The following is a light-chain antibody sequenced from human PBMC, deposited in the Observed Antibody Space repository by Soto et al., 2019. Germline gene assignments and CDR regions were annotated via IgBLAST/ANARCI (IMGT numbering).Light chain of an antibody. CDR3: QQYNKFPRT. CDR2: FIS. J-gene: IGKJ4*01. V-gene: IGKV3-15*01. Sequence: EIVMTQSPATLSVSPGERATLSCRASQSVSSDLAWYQQKRGQAPRLLIYFISTRATGIPVRFSGSGSGTEFTLTISSLQSEDFAVYYCQQYNKFPRTFGGGTKVEIK. CDR1: QSVSSD.